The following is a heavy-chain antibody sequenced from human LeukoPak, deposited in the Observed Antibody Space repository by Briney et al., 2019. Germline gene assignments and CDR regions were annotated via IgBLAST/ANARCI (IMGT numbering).Heavy chain of an antibody. V-gene: IGHV3-73*01. J-gene: IGHJ5*02. Sequence: GGSLRLSCAASGFTFSCSAMHWVRQAPGKGLGWVGRIRSKANSYATEYAASVKGRFTISRDDSKNTAYLQMNSLKTEETAVYYCTRPEYSSSSVWFDPWGQGTLVTAPS. CDR2: IRSKANSYAT. CDR1: GFTFSCSA. D-gene: IGHD6-6*01. CDR3: TRPEYSSSSVWFDP.